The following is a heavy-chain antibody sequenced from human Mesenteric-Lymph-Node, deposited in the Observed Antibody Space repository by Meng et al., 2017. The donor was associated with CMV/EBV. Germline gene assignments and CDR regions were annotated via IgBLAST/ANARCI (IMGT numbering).Heavy chain of an antibody. D-gene: IGHD3-22*01. J-gene: IGHJ4*02. CDR2: VSAYNGNT. V-gene: IGHV1-18*01. Sequence: ASVKVSCKASGYTFTTYSISWVRHVPGQGLEWMGWVSAYNGNTNYAQKLQGRVTMTTDTSTSTAYMELRSLRSDDTAVYYCARWYGGSPGGYYDSSGYYGIDYWGQGTLVTVSS. CDR1: GYTFTTYS. CDR3: ARWYGGSPGGYYDSSGYYGIDY.